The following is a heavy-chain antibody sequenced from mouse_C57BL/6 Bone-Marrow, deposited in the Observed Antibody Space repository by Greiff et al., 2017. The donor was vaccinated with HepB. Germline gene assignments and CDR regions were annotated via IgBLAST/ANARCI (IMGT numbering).Heavy chain of an antibody. CDR1: GFTFSDYG. CDR2: ISNLAYSI. Sequence: DVHLVESGGGLVQPGGSLKLSCAASGFTFSDYGMAWVRQAPRKGPEWVAFISNLAYSIYYADTVTGRFTISRENAKNTLYLEMSSLRSEDTAMYYCARQRATPSYAMDYWGQGTSVTVSS. J-gene: IGHJ4*01. D-gene: IGHD3-1*01. CDR3: ARQRATPSYAMDY. V-gene: IGHV5-15*01.